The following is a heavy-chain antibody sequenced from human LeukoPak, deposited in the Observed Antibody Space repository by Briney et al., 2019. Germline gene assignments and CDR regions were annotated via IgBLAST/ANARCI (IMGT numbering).Heavy chain of an antibody. CDR3: AKDGPYYGAGGMYYFDY. D-gene: IGHD3-10*01. J-gene: IGHJ4*02. CDR2: IRYDGVTK. Sequence: GGSLRLSCAASGFSFSSYGMHWVRQAPGKGLEWVGFIRYDGVTKYYSDSVRGRFTISRDNSKNTLDVQMSSLRAEDTAVYYCAKDGPYYGAGGMYYFDYWGQGTPVTVSS. CDR1: GFSFSSYG. V-gene: IGHV3-30*02.